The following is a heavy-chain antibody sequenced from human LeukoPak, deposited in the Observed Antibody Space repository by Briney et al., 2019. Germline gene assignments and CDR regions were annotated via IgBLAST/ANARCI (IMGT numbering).Heavy chain of an antibody. CDR3: ARDLVDSYGHAFDI. CDR1: GGSISSGGYY. D-gene: IGHD5-18*01. V-gene: IGHV4-30-2*01. Sequence: SETLSLTCTVSGGSISSGGYYWSWIRQPPGKGLEWIGYIYHSGSTYYNPSLKSRVTISVDRSKNQFSLKLSSVTAADTAVYYCARDLVDSYGHAFDIWGQGTMVTVSS. CDR2: IYHSGST. J-gene: IGHJ3*02.